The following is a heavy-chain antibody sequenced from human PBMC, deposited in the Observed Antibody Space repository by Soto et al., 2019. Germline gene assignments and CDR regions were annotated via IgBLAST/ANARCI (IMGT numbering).Heavy chain of an antibody. Sequence: SETLSLTCSVSGGSISSSSYYWGWIRQPPGKGLQWIGTIYYSGSTYYNPSLKSRVTISVDTSKNQFSLKLSSVTAADKAVYYCASSDGGSTIAYWGQGALVTVSS. J-gene: IGHJ4*02. CDR2: IYYSGST. CDR1: GGSISSSSYY. CDR3: ASSDGGSTIAY. V-gene: IGHV4-39*01.